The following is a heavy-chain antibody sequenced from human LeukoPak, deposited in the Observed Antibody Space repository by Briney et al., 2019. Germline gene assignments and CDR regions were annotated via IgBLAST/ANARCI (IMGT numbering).Heavy chain of an antibody. CDR2: IWYNGTNK. D-gene: IGHD5-18*01. CDR1: GFLFSAYG. V-gene: IGHV3-33*01. Sequence: GGSLRLSCTASGFLFSAYGMHWVRQAPGKGLEWVAVIWYNGTNKYYADSVKGRFTISRDNSKHTLYLQMNSLRVEDTAVYYCARDRRGFSYGYWGFDYWGQGTLVTVSS. J-gene: IGHJ4*02. CDR3: ARDRRGFSYGYWGFDY.